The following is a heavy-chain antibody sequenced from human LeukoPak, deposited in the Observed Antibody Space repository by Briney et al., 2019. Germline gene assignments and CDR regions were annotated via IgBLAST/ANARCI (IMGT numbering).Heavy chain of an antibody. CDR3: AREEGANYYGPLDY. V-gene: IGHV1-2*02. J-gene: IGHJ4*02. CDR2: INPNSGGT. CDR1: GYTFTDYY. Sequence: ASVKVSCKASGYTFTDYYMHWVRQAPGQGLEWMGWINPNSGGTNYAQKFQGRVTMTRDTSISTAYMELSRLRSDDTAVYYCAREEGANYYGPLDYWGQGTLVTVSS. D-gene: IGHD3-10*01.